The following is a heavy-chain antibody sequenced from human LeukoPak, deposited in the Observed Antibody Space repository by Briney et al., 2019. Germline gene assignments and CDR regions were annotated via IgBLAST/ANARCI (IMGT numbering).Heavy chain of an antibody. D-gene: IGHD3-10*01. CDR3: ARDHEYYYGSGSYYPGGCDY. J-gene: IGHJ4*02. Sequence: ASVRVSCKASGYTFTSCYMHGVRQAPGQGLEWMGIINPRGGSTSYAQKFQGRVTMTRDTSTSTVYMELRSLRSEDTAVYYCARDHEYYYGSGSYYPGGCDYWGQGTLVTVSS. CDR1: GYTFTSCY. CDR2: INPRGGST. V-gene: IGHV1-46*01.